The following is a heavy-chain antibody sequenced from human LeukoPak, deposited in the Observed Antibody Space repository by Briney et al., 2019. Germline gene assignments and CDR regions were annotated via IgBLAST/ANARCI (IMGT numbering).Heavy chain of an antibody. CDR2: IYYSGST. V-gene: IGHV4-39*01. Sequence: PSETLSLTCTVSGGSISSSSYYWGWIRQPPGKGLEWIGSIYYSGSTYYNPSLKSRVTISVDTSKNQFSLKLSSVTAADTAVYYCARHDFWNGNGAFDIWGQGTMVTVSS. J-gene: IGHJ3*02. CDR3: ARHDFWNGNGAFDI. CDR1: GGSISSSSYY. D-gene: IGHD3/OR15-3a*01.